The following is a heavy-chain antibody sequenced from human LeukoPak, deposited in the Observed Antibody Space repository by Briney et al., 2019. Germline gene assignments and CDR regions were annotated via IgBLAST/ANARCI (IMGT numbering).Heavy chain of an antibody. D-gene: IGHD3-22*01. CDR3: ATITYDSSGYYGRTSFDY. CDR2: FDPEDGET. CDR1: GYTLTELS. V-gene: IGHV1-24*01. Sequence: GASVKVSCKVSGYTLTELSMHWVRQAPGKGLEWMGGFDPEDGETIYAQKFRGRVTMTEDTSTDTAYMELSSLRSEDTAVYYCATITYDSSGYYGRTSFDYWGQGTLVTVSS. J-gene: IGHJ4*02.